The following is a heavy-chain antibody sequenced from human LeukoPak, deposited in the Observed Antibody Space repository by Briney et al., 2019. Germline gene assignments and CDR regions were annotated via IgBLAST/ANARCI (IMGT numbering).Heavy chain of an antibody. J-gene: IGHJ4*02. CDR3: ARGGYYDSSGYGPN. CDR1: GGSISSGGYS. D-gene: IGHD3-22*01. Sequence: SETLSLTCTVSGGSISSGGYSWSWIRRHPGKGLEWVGYIYYSGTTYYNPSLKSRVTISVDTSKNQFSLKLSSVTAADTAVYYCARGGYYDSSGYGPNWGQGTLVTVSS. V-gene: IGHV4-31*03. CDR2: IYYSGTT.